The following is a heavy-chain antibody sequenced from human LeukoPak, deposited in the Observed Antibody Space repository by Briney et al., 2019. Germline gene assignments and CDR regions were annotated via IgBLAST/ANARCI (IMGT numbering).Heavy chain of an antibody. CDR2: IYYSGST. D-gene: IGHD3-22*01. V-gene: IGHV4-39*01. J-gene: IGHJ4*02. CDR3: AGDYYDAY. CDR1: GGSISSSSYY. Sequence: SETLSLACTVSGGSISSSSYYWGWIRQPPGKGLEWIGSIYYSGSTYYNPSLKSRVTISVDTSNNQFSLKLSSVTAADTAVYYCAGDYYDAYWGQGTLVTVSS.